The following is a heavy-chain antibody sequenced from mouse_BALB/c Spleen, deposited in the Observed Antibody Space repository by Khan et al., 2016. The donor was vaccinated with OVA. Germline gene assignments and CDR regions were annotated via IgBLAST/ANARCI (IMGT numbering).Heavy chain of an antibody. D-gene: IGHD2-13*01. J-gene: IGHJ3*01. CDR3: ARGYFGDYDFAY. CDR2: IFPGTGTT. Sequence: QVQLQQSGAELAKPGASVKLSCRTSGYTFTNYWIQWVKQRPGQGLGWIGEIFPGTGTTYYNENFKDKATLTIDTSSSTAYMHLSSLTSEDSAVYFCARGYFGDYDFAYWGQGTLVTVSA. CDR1: GYTFTNYW. V-gene: IGHV1S132*01.